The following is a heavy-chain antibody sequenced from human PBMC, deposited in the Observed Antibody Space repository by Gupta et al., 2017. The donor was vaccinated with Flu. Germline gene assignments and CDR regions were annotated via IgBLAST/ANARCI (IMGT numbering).Heavy chain of an antibody. D-gene: IGHD5-18*01. J-gene: IGHJ4*02. Sequence: QVQLVESGGGVVQPGRSLRLSCAASGFTFSSYGMHWVRQAPGKGLEWVAVIWYDGSNNYYADSVKGRFTISRDNSKNTLYLQMNSLRAEDTAVYYCARGDDSYGYRGIDYWGQGTLVTVSS. CDR1: GFTFSSYG. V-gene: IGHV3-33*01. CDR2: IWYDGSNN. CDR3: ARGDDSYGYRGIDY.